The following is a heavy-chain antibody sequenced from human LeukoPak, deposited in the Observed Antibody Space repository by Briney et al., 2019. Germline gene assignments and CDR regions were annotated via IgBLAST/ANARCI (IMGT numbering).Heavy chain of an antibody. CDR2: ITSSSSYI. CDR3: AQGRAAFY. CDR1: GFTFSSYT. V-gene: IGHV3-21*01. J-gene: IGHJ4*02. Sequence: GESLRLSCAASGFTFSSYTMNWVRQAPGKGLEWVSSITSSSSYIYYADSVKGRFTISRDNAKNSLYLQMNSLRAEDTAVYYCAQGRAAFYWGQGTLVTVSS. D-gene: IGHD6-25*01.